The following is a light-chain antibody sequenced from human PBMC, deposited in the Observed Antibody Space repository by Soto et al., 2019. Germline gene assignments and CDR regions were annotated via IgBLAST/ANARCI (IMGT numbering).Light chain of an antibody. CDR2: DAS. CDR3: QQRSNWLT. Sequence: EIVLTQSPATLSLSPGERATLSCRASQTISYYLAWYQQKPGQAPRLLIYDASNRATGIPARFSGSGSGTDFTLTIRSLEPEDCAVYYCQQRSNWLTFGGGTKVEIK. J-gene: IGKJ4*01. CDR1: QTISYY. V-gene: IGKV3-11*01.